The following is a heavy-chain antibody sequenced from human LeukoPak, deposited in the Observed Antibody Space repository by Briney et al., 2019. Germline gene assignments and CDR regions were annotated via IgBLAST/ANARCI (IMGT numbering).Heavy chain of an antibody. CDR2: IIPIFGTA. D-gene: IGHD2-8*01. V-gene: IGHV1-69*05. CDR3: ASTSRGVMQRYDS. CDR1: GGTFSSYA. J-gene: IGHJ4*02. Sequence: ASVKVSFKAAGGTFSSYAISWVRQAPGQGLEWMGRIIPIFGTANYAQNFQGRVTITTDESTSTAYMELSSLRSEDTPVYYCASTSRGVMQRYDSWGQGTPGTVSS.